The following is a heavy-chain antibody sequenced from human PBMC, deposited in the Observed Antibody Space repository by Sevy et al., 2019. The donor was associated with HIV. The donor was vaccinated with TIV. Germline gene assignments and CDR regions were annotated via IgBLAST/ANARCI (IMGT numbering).Heavy chain of an antibody. CDR2: FNYRGST. CDR1: GDSISSTSYY. J-gene: IGHJ4*02. V-gene: IGHV4-39*01. Sequence: SETLSLTCTVSGDSISSTSYYWGWIRQPPGKGLEWIGSFNYRGSTYYNPSLRSRVTMSVDTSKNQFSLKLNSVTPVDTAVYYYARGGHYYGAGSYFPFDYWGQGTLVTVSS. D-gene: IGHD3-10*01. CDR3: ARGGHYYGAGSYFPFDY.